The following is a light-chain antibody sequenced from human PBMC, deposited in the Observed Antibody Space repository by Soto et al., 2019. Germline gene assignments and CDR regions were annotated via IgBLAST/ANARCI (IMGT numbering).Light chain of an antibody. V-gene: IGKV1-5*03. CDR2: KAS. CDR3: QQYSSYSWLS. J-gene: IGKJ4*01. Sequence: DIQLTQSPSTLSASVGDRVTITCRASQSIKSWLAWYQQKPGEAPKLLIYKASILGSGVPSRFSGSASGTEFTLTINSLQPDDFAMYYCQQYSSYSWLSFGGGTKVDI. CDR1: QSIKSW.